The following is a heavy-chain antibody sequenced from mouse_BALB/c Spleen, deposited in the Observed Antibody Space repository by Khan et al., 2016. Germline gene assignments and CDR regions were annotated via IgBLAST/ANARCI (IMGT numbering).Heavy chain of an antibody. Sequence: QVQLQQSGAELARPGASVKMSCKASGYTFTIYTMHWVKQRPGQGLEWIGYISPSSGSTNYNQKFKDKATLTADKSSSTAYMQLSSLTSEDSAVYYCARTRGMRSNYPFDYWGQGTTLTVSS. CDR3: ARTRGMRSNYPFDY. D-gene: IGHD2-5*01. J-gene: IGHJ2*01. CDR1: GYTFTIYT. V-gene: IGHV1-4*01. CDR2: ISPSSGST.